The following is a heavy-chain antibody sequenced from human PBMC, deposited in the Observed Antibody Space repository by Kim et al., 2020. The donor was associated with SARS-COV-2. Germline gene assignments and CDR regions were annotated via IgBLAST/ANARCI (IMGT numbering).Heavy chain of an antibody. CDR3: ARSRITMIVVVSDFDY. J-gene: IGHJ4*02. Sequence: DSVKGRFTISRDNAKNSLYLQMNSLRDEDTAVYYCARSRITMIVVVSDFDYWGQGTLVTVSS. V-gene: IGHV3-48*02. D-gene: IGHD3-22*01.